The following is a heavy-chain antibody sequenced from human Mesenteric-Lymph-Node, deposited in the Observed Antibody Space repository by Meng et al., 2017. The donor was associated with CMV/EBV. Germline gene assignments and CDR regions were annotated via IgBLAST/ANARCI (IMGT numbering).Heavy chain of an antibody. CDR3: ARVMVVVPAAYNWFDP. CDR1: GYSFTSYW. V-gene: IGHV5-51*01. D-gene: IGHD2-2*01. CDR2: IYPGDSDT. J-gene: IGHJ5*02. Sequence: KVSCQGSGYSFTSYWIGWVRQMPGKGLEWMGIIYPGDSDTRYSPAFQGQVTISADKSISTAYLQWSSLKASDTAMYYCARVMVVVPAAYNWFDPWGQGTLVTVSS.